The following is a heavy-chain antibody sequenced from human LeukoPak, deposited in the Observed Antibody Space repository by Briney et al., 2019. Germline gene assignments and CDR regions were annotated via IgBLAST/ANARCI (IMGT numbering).Heavy chain of an antibody. CDR3: ARDSGGYETYYYYGMDV. CDR2: ISYDGSNK. J-gene: IGHJ6*02. D-gene: IGHD5-12*01. V-gene: IGHV3-30-3*01. Sequence: PGGSLRLSCAASGFTFSSYAMHWVRQAPGKGLEWVAVISYDGSNKYYADSVKGRFTISRDNAKNSLYLQMNSLRAEDTALYYCARDSGGYETYYYYGMDVWGQGTTVTVSS. CDR1: GFTFSSYA.